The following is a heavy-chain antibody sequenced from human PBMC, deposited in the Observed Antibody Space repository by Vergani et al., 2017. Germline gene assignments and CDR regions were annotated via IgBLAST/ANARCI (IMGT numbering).Heavy chain of an antibody. V-gene: IGHV4-34*01. J-gene: IGHJ4*02. CDR1: GRSFSGYY. CDR3: ARTSGRTPLDY. Sequence: QVQLQQWGAGLLKPSETLSLTCAVYGRSFSGYYWSWIRQPPGKGLEWIGEINHSGSTNYNPSLKSRVTISVDTSKNQFSLKLSSVTAADTAVYYCARTSGRTPLDYWGQGTLVTVSS. CDR2: INHSGST. D-gene: IGHD4-23*01.